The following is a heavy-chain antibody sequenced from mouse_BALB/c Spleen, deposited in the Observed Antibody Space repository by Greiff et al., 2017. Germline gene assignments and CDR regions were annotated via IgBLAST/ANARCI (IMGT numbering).Heavy chain of an antibody. CDR1: GFTFSSYT. D-gene: IGHD2-4*01. CDR3: TGYDYDGSWFAY. J-gene: IGHJ3*01. V-gene: IGHV5-6-4*01. Sequence: EVKLVESGGGLVKPGGSLKLSCAASGFTFSSYTMSWVRQTPEKRLEWVATISSGGSYTYYPDSVKGRFTISRDNAKNTLYLQMSSLKSEDTAMYYCTGYDYDGSWFAYWGQGTLVTVSA. CDR2: ISSGGSYT.